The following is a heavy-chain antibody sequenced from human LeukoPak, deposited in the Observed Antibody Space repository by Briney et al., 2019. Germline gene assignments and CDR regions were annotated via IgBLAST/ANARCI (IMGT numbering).Heavy chain of an antibody. CDR3: AGDISGFEESYYYYMGV. V-gene: IGHV1-69*06. CDR2: IIPIFGTA. CDR1: GGTFSSYA. D-gene: IGHD3-10*01. J-gene: IGHJ6*03. Sequence: SVKVSCKASGGTFSSYAISWVRQAPGQGLEWMGGIIPIFGTANYAQKFQGRVTITADKSTSTAYMELSSLRSEDTAVYYCAGDISGFEESYYYYMGVWGKGTTVTVSS.